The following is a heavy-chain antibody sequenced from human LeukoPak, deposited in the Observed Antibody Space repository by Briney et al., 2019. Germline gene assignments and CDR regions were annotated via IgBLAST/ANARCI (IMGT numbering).Heavy chain of an antibody. CDR2: ISSSRSYI. V-gene: IGHV3-21*01. CDR3: ARFIAAPYYFDY. D-gene: IGHD6-13*01. Sequence: GGSLRLSCATSGFTFSSYSMNWVRQAPGRGLEWVSFISSSRSYIYYADSVKGRFTISRDNAKNSLYLQMNSLRAEDTAVYYCARFIAAPYYFDYWGRGTLVTVSS. CDR1: GFTFSSYS. J-gene: IGHJ4*02.